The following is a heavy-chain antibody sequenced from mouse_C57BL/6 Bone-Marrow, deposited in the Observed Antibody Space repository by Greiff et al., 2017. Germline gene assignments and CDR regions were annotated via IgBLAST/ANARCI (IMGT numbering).Heavy chain of an antibody. CDR2: ISYDGSN. D-gene: IGHD2-4*01. CDR1: GYSITSGYY. Sequence: EVQLQESGPGLVKPSQSLSLTCSVTGYSITSGYYWNWIRQFPGNKLEWMGYISYDGSNNYNPSLKNRISITRDTSKNQFFLKLNSVTTEDTATYYCARDRLYYDYDAWYFDVWGTGTTVTVAS. CDR3: ARDRLYYDYDAWYFDV. V-gene: IGHV3-6*01. J-gene: IGHJ1*03.